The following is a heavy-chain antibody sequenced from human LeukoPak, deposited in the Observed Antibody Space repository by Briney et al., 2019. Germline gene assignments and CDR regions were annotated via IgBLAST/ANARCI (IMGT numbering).Heavy chain of an antibody. V-gene: IGHV3-23*01. J-gene: IGHJ4*02. Sequence: PGGSLRLSCAASGFTFSSYAMSWVRQAPGKGLEWVSAISGSGGSTYYADSVKGRFTISRDNSKNTLYLQMNSLRAEDTAVYYCAKDRTMVRGPTVNYFDYWGQGTLVTVSS. CDR1: GFTFSSYA. CDR3: AKDRTMVRGPTVNYFDY. CDR2: ISGSGGST. D-gene: IGHD3-10*01.